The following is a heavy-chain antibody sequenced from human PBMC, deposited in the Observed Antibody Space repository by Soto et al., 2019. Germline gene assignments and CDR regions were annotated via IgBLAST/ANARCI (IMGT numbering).Heavy chain of an antibody. CDR3: ANGSPVVKVLLWFGEFHCYYYYGMDV. Sequence: GGSLRLSCAASGFTFDDYAMHWVRQAPGKGLEWVSLISWDGGSTYYADSVKGRFTISRDNSKNSLYLQMNSLRAEDTALYYCANGSPVVKVLLWFGEFHCYYYYGMDVWGQGTTVTVSS. D-gene: IGHD3-10*01. CDR1: GFTFDDYA. J-gene: IGHJ6*02. V-gene: IGHV3-43D*03. CDR2: ISWDGGST.